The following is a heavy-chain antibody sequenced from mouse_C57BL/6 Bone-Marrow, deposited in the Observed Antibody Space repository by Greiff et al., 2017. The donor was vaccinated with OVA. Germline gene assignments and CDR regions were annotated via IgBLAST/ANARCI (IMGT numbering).Heavy chain of an antibody. J-gene: IGHJ3*01. Sequence: QVHVKQPGAELVKPGASVKLSCKASGYTFTSYWMHWVKQRPGRGLEWIGRIDPNSGGTKYNEKFKSKATLTVDKPSSTAYMQLSSLTSEDSAVYYCAREGGYYDYDGAFAYWGQGTLVTVSA. V-gene: IGHV1-72*01. CDR2: IDPNSGGT. CDR3: AREGGYYDYDGAFAY. D-gene: IGHD2-4*01. CDR1: GYTFTSYW.